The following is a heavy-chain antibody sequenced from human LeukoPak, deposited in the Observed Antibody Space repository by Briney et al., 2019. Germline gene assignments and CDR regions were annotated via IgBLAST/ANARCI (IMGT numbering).Heavy chain of an antibody. CDR1: GYTFTSYG. Sequence: ASVKVSCKASGYTFTSYGISWVRQAPGQGLEWMGWISAYNGNTNYAQKLQGRVTMTTDTSTSTAYMELRRLRSDDTAVYYCAREGRYFDWLLSPDYYYYYYMDVWGKGTTVTVSS. V-gene: IGHV1-18*01. CDR2: ISAYNGNT. D-gene: IGHD3-9*01. CDR3: AREGRYFDWLLSPDYYYYYYMDV. J-gene: IGHJ6*03.